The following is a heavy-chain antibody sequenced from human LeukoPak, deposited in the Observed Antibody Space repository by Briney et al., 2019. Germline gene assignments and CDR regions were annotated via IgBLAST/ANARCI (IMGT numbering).Heavy chain of an antibody. CDR1: GYTFMNYH. CDR2: INPNSGGT. Sequence: ASVKVSCKASGYTFMNYHMHWVRQAPGQGLEWMGWINPNSGGTNYAQKFQGWVTMTRDTSISTAYMELSRLRSDDTAVYYCARGRVGSSWFDPWGQGTLVTVSS. CDR3: ARGRVGSSWFDP. J-gene: IGHJ5*02. V-gene: IGHV1-2*04. D-gene: IGHD6-25*01.